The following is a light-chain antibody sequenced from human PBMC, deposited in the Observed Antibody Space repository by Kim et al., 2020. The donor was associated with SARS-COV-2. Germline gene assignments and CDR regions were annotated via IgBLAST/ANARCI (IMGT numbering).Light chain of an antibody. CDR2: DNS. Sequence: QAVLTQPPSVSAAPGQKITISCSGSSSNIGSNYVSWYQHLRGTAPKLLIYDNSKRPSGIPARFSGSKSGTSATLGITGLQTADEADYYCATWDGSLSSWVFGGGTQLTVL. CDR3: ATWDGSLSSWV. CDR1: SSNIGSNY. J-gene: IGLJ3*02. V-gene: IGLV1-51*01.